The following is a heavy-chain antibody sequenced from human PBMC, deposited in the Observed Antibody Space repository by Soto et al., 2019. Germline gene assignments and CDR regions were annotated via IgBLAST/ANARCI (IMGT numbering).Heavy chain of an antibody. CDR3: AKGAAMARYYFDY. CDR1: GFMFSNYA. Sequence: EVELLESGGAVIQPGGSLRLSCAASGFMFSNYAMFWVRQAPGKGLEWVSAISGSGGSTYYADSVKGRFTISRDNSKNTLYLQMNSLRAEDTAVYYCAKGAAMARYYFDYWGQGTLVTVSS. V-gene: IGHV3-23*01. CDR2: ISGSGGST. J-gene: IGHJ4*02. D-gene: IGHD5-18*01.